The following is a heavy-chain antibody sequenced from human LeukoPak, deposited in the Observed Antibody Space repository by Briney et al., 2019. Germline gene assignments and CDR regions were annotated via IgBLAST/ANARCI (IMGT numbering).Heavy chain of an antibody. V-gene: IGHV3-23*01. CDR3: AKPISGGLAVTADWFDP. CDR1: GFAFSFFA. CDR2: INANSGAT. J-gene: IGHJ5*01. D-gene: IGHD6-19*01. Sequence: PGGSLRLSCTASGFAFSFFAMSWLRQPPGKGLEWVSTINANSGATSYAASVRGRFTISRDNSKNKLYPQLNSLRAEDTAVYYCAKPISGGLAVTADWFDPWGQGTLVVVSS.